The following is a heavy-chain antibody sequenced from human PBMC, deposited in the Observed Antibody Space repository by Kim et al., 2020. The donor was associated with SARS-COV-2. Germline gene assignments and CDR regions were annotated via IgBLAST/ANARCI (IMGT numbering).Heavy chain of an antibody. CDR3: ARDSVLYYDILTGPQAYYYGMDV. V-gene: IGHV4-39*07. D-gene: IGHD3-9*01. CDR2: IYYSGST. J-gene: IGHJ6*02. Sequence: SETLSLTCTVSGGSISSSSYYWGWIRQPPGKGLEWIGSIYYSGSTYYNPSLKSRVTISVDTSKNQFSLKLSSVTAADTAVYYCARDSVLYYDILTGPQAYYYGMDVWGQGTTVTVSS. CDR1: GGSISSSSYY.